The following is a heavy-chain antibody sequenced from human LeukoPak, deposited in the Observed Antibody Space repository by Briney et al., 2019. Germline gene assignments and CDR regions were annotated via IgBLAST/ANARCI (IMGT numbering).Heavy chain of an antibody. D-gene: IGHD5-18*01. Sequence: SGRSLRLSCAASGFTFDDYAMHWVRQAPGKGLEWVSGISWNSGSKGYADSVKGRFTISRDNAKNSLYLQMNSLRAEDTALYYCAKDSIGDTAMVNGWFDPWGQGTLVTVSS. CDR3: AKDSIGDTAMVNGWFDP. CDR2: ISWNSGSK. J-gene: IGHJ5*02. V-gene: IGHV3-9*01. CDR1: GFTFDDYA.